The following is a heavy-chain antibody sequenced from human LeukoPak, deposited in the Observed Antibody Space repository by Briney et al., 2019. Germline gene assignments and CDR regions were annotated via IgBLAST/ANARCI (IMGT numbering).Heavy chain of an antibody. CDR2: ISYDGSNK. CDR1: GFTFSSYG. V-gene: IGHV3-30*18. CDR3: AKDSEYYYGSGSRNYYYYYYMDV. D-gene: IGHD3-10*01. Sequence: GGSLRLSCAASGFTFSSYGMHWVRQAPGKGLEWVAVISYDGSNKYYADSVKGRFTISRDNSKNTLYLQMNSLRAEDTAVYYCAKDSEYYYGSGSRNYYYYYYMDVWGKGTTVSVSS. J-gene: IGHJ6*03.